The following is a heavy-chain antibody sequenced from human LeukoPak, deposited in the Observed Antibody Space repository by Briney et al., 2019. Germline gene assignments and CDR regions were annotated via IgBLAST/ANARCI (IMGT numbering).Heavy chain of an antibody. V-gene: IGHV4-39*07. CDR1: GGSISSSSYY. J-gene: IGHJ3*02. D-gene: IGHD2/OR15-2a*01. CDR2: IYYSGST. CDR3: ARGTTADRLAWNAFDI. Sequence: SETLSLTCTVSGGSISSSSYYWGWIRQPPGKGLEWIGSIYYSGSTYYNPSLKSRVTISVDTSKNQFSLKLSSVTAADTAVYYCARGTTADRLAWNAFDIWGQGTMVTVSS.